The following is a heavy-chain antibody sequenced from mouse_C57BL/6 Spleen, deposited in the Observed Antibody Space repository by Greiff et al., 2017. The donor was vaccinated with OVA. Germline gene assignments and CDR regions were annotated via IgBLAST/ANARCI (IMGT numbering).Heavy chain of an antibody. V-gene: IGHV1-50*01. CDR1: GYTFTSYW. Sequence: VQLQQPGAELVKPGASVKLSCKASGYTFTSYWMQWVKQRPGQGLEWIGEIDPSDSYTNYNQKFKGKATLTVDTSSSTAYMQLSSLTSEDSAVYYCAKSETGPFAYWGQGTLVTVSA. CDR2: IDPSDSYT. CDR3: AKSETGPFAY. D-gene: IGHD4-1*01. J-gene: IGHJ3*01.